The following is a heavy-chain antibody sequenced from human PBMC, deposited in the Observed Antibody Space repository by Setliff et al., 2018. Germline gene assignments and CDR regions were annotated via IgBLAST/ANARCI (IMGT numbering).Heavy chain of an antibody. V-gene: IGHV1-3*01. CDR3: ARLGAMGDLDY. CDR1: GYTFTTYT. J-gene: IGHJ4*02. CDR2: XXXXXXXX. Sequence: ASVKVSCKASGYTFTTYTMHWVRQAPGQRXXXXXXXXXXXXXXXXXXXFQXXXXITRDTSASTAYMELSSLRSEDTAVYYCARLGAMGDLDYWGLGTLVTVSS. D-gene: IGHD5-18*01.